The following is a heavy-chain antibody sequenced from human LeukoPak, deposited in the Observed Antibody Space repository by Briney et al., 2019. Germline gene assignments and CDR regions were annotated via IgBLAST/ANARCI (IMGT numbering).Heavy chain of an antibody. V-gene: IGHV3-30-3*01. CDR2: ISYDGSNK. CDR1: GFTFSSYA. CDR3: ARVPIYYYYGMDV. J-gene: IGHJ6*02. Sequence: PGGSLRLSCAASGFTFSSYAVHWVRQAPGKGLEWVAVISYDGSNKYYADSVKGRFTISRDNSKNTLYLQMNSLRAEDTAVYYCARVPIYYYYGMDVWGQGTTVTVSS.